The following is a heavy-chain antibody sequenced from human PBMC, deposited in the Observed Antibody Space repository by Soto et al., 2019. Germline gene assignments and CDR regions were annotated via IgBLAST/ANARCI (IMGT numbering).Heavy chain of an antibody. J-gene: IGHJ4*02. V-gene: IGHV3-49*04. D-gene: IGHD3-3*01. CDR3: TRDSDFWSGYPFDY. CDR2: IRSKAYGGTT. Sequence: GSLRLSCTASGFTFGDYAMSWVRQAPGKGLEWVGFIRSKAYGGTTEYAASVKGRFTISRDDSKSIAYLQMNSLKTEDTAVYYCTRDSDFWSGYPFDYWGQGTLVTVSS. CDR1: GFTFGDYA.